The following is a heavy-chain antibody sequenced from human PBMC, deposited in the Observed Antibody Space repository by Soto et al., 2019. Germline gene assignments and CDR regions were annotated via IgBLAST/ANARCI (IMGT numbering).Heavy chain of an antibody. CDR3: ARSFYP. Sequence: QVQLKESGPGLVKPSETLSLTCIVSGGSISSFYWSWIRQPPGKGLEWVGGIYYNGSATYNPSLKSRVTMSVDMSKNHLFLTLNSVTAADTAVYYCARSFYPWGQGTLVTVSS. V-gene: IGHV4-59*01. J-gene: IGHJ5*02. CDR1: GGSISSFY. CDR2: IYYNGSA.